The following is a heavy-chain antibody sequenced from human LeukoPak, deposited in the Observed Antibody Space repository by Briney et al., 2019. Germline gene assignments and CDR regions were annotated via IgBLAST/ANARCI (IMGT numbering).Heavy chain of an antibody. CDR2: IYPDDSDT. CDR3: ARQSLSGWSPYYYYYGMDV. D-gene: IGHD6-19*01. Sequence: GESLKISCKGSGSGYRFTSHWIGWVRQMPGKGLEWMGIIYPDDSDTRYSPSFQGQVTISVDKSINTAYLHWSTLKASDSAMHYCARQSLSGWSPYYYYYGMDVWGQGTTVTVSS. CDR1: GSGYRFTSHW. J-gene: IGHJ6*02. V-gene: IGHV5-51*01.